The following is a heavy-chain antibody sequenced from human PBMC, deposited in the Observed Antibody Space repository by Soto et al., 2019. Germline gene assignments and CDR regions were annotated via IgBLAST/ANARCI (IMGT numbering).Heavy chain of an antibody. J-gene: IGHJ4*02. CDR3: AKDRGYSYRLGNDY. V-gene: IGHV3-30*18. CDR1: GFTFSSYG. CDR2: ISYDGSNK. Sequence: QVQLVESGGGVVQPGRSLRLSCAASGFTFSSYGMHWVRQAPGKGLEWVAVISYDGSNKYYADSVKGRFPISRDNSKKTLSLQMNSLRAEDTAVYYCAKDRGYSYRLGNDYWGQGSRVTVSS. D-gene: IGHD5-18*01.